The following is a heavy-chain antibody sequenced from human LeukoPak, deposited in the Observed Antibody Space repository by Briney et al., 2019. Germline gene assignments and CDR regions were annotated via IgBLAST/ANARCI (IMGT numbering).Heavy chain of an antibody. J-gene: IGHJ4*02. Sequence: GCFHPQNGQTIYAQKFRGRVTVTGDTSTETAYLELRSLRSEDTALYYCASGFSSLVTPFRYWGQGTQVTVSS. V-gene: IGHV1-24*01. CDR2: FHPQNGQT. D-gene: IGHD4-23*01. CDR3: ASGFSSLVTPFRY.